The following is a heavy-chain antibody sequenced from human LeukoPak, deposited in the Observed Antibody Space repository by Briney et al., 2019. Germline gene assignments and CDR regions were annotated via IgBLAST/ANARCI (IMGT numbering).Heavy chain of an antibody. V-gene: IGHV4-4*07. D-gene: IGHD5-24*01. J-gene: IGHJ4*02. CDR2: IYTSGST. CDR3: ARDRVEMATISSGRPYYFDY. CDR1: GGSISSYY. Sequence: SETLSLTCTVSGGSISSYYWSWIRQPAGKGLEWIGRIYTSGSTNYNPSLKSRVTMSVDTSKNQFSLKLSSVTAADTAVYYCARDRVEMATISSGRPYYFDYWGQGTLVTVSS.